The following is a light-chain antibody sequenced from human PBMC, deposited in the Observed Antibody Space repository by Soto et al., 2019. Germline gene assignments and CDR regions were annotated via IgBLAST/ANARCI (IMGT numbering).Light chain of an antibody. CDR3: QQYNSWPPYT. CDR1: QSISDT. J-gene: IGKJ2*01. V-gene: IGKV3-15*01. CDR2: GAS. Sequence: EIVMTQSPATLSVSPGGRATLSCRASQSISDTLAWYQQKPGQAPRLLIYGASRRATGFPARFSGSGSGTEFTLTISTLQSEDVAIYYCQQYNSWPPYTFGQGTKVDIK.